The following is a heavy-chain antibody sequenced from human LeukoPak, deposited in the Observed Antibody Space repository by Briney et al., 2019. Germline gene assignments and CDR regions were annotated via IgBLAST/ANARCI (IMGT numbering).Heavy chain of an antibody. D-gene: IGHD3-10*01. CDR1: GFTFSSYW. V-gene: IGHV3-7*01. Sequence: GGSLRLSCAASGFTFSSYWMSWVRQAPGKGLEWVANTKEDGSEKYYVDSVKGRFTISRDNAKNSLYLQMNSLRAEDTAVYYCARDGNYGSGSFLFDYWGQGTLVTVSS. CDR3: ARDGNYGSGSFLFDY. J-gene: IGHJ4*02. CDR2: TKEDGSEK.